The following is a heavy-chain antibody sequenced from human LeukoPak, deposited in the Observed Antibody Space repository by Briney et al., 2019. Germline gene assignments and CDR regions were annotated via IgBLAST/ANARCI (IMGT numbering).Heavy chain of an antibody. J-gene: IGHJ4*02. CDR3: ARSRTTTTVTTDY. CDR2: INPSGGRT. CDR1: GYTFTTYY. D-gene: IGHD4-17*01. Sequence: ASLKVSCKASGYTFTTYYIHCVRQAPGHGLDWMGIINPSGGRTIHAQKILGRVTMTRDTSTNTVYMDLSSLRSDDTAGYYCARSRTTTTVTTDYWGQGTLVTVSS. V-gene: IGHV1-46*01.